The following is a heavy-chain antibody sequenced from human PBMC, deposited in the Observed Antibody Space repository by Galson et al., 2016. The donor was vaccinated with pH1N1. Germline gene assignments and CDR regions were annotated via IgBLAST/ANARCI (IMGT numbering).Heavy chain of an antibody. CDR2: ILPIVGIT. CDR3: ATETGSSGMDV. Sequence: SVKVSCKASGGTLSRHTISWVRQAPGQGLEWMGRILPIVGITNYAQKLQGRVTIIADRFTSTVSMELSGLTSDDTAGYYCATETGSSGMDVWDQGTTVPVSS. V-gene: IGHV1-69*02. J-gene: IGHJ6*02. D-gene: IGHD3-10*01. CDR1: GGTLSRHT.